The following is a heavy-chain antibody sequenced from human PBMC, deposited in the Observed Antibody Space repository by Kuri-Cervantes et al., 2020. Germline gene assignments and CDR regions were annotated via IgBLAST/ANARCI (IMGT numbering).Heavy chain of an antibody. J-gene: IGHJ1*01. D-gene: IGHD3-22*01. CDR3: ARVHDSSGYYYLGYFQH. CDR1: GGTFSSYA. V-gene: IGHV1-69*05. Sequence: SVKVSCKASGGTFSSYAISWVRQAPGQGLEWMGGIIPIFGTANYAQKFQGRVTITTDESTSTAYMELSSLRSEDTAVYYCARVHDSSGYYYLGYFQHWGQGTLVTVSS. CDR2: IIPIFGTA.